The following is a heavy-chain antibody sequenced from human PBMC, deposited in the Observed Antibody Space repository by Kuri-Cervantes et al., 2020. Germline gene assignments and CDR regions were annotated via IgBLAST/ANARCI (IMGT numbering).Heavy chain of an antibody. D-gene: IGHD6-13*01. CDR3: AKMAYGSSFYNNHFDF. CDR2: ISSSSSYI. V-gene: IGHV3-21*01. J-gene: IGHJ4*02. Sequence: GESLKISCAASGFTFSSYSMNWVRQAPGKGLEWVSSISSSSSYIYYADSVKGRFTISRDNAKNSLYLQMNSLRAEDTAVYYCAKMAYGSSFYNNHFDFWGQGTLVTVSS. CDR1: GFTFSSYS.